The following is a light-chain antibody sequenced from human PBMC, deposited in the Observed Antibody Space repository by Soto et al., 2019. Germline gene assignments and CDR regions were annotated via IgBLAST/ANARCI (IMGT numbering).Light chain of an antibody. J-gene: IGLJ1*01. CDR1: SSDIGAYNY. CDR2: EVT. V-gene: IGLV2-8*01. CDR3: SSHGGANNFYV. Sequence: LTQPPSASGSPGQSVTISCTGTSSDIGAYNYVSWYQQHPGKVPKLIIYEVTKRPSGVPDRFSASKSGNTASLTVSGLQAEDEADYYCSSHGGANNFYVFGTGTKVTVL.